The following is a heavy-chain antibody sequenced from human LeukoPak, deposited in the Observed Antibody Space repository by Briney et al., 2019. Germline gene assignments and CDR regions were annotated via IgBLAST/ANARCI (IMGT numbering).Heavy chain of an antibody. CDR3: ARTQARLLLDY. Sequence: KTSETLSLTCTVSGGAISDYYWGWIRQPPGKGLEWIGYIYYSGSTNYNPSLKSRVAISVDTSKNQFSLKLSSVTAADTAVYYCARTQARLLLDYWGQGTLVTVSS. CDR1: GGAISDYY. V-gene: IGHV4-59*01. D-gene: IGHD2-15*01. J-gene: IGHJ4*02. CDR2: IYYSGST.